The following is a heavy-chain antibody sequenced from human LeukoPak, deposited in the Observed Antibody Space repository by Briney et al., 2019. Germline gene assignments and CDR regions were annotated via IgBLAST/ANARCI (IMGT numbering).Heavy chain of an antibody. D-gene: IGHD6-6*01. Sequence: PSETLSLTCAVYGGPFSGYYWSWIRQPPGKGLEWIGEINHSGSTNYNPSLKSRVTISVDTSKNQFSLKLSSVTAADTAVYYCARPFEASSSADDAFDIWGQGTMVTVSS. V-gene: IGHV4-34*01. J-gene: IGHJ3*02. CDR1: GGPFSGYY. CDR2: INHSGST. CDR3: ARPFEASSSADDAFDI.